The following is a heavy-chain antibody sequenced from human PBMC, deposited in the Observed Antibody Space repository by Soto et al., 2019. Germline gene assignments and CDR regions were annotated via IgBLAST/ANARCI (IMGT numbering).Heavy chain of an antibody. V-gene: IGHV3-30*18. CDR2: ISYDGSNK. CDR1: GFTFSSYG. CDR3: ANDNGGATIACDY. Sequence: QVQLVESGGGVVQPGRSLRLSCAASGFTFSSYGMHWVRQAPGKGLEWVAVISYDGSNKYYADSVKGRFTISRDNSKNTLYLQMNSLRAEDTAVYSCANDNGGATIACDYWGQGTLVTVSS. D-gene: IGHD5-12*01. J-gene: IGHJ4*02.